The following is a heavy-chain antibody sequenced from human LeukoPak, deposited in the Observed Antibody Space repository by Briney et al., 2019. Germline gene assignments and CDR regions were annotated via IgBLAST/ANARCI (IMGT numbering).Heavy chain of an antibody. CDR3: AKDGTRGIRFGKIPHYFDY. CDR2: IRYDGSNK. D-gene: IGHD3-10*01. J-gene: IGHJ4*02. Sequence: GGSLRLSCAASGFTFSSYAMSWVRQAPGKGLEWVAFIRYDGSNKYFADSVKGRFTISRDSSKNTLYLQMNSLRVDDTAVYYCAKDGTRGIRFGKIPHYFDYWGQGTLVTVSS. CDR1: GFTFSSYA. V-gene: IGHV3-30*02.